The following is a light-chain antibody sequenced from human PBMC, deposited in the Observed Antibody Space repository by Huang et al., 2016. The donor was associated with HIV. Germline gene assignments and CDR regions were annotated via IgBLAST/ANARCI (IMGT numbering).Light chain of an antibody. CDR3: LQHFSFQTPT. CDR1: QDIDKY. Sequence: DIQMTQSPSAMSASVGDRVTITCRASQDIDKYLAWFQQKPGKVPKRLIYLASSLQSGVPSRFSGSGSGTEFTLTISSLQPEDFATYYCLQHFSFQTPTFGQGTKVEIK. J-gene: IGKJ1*01. V-gene: IGKV1-17*03. CDR2: LAS.